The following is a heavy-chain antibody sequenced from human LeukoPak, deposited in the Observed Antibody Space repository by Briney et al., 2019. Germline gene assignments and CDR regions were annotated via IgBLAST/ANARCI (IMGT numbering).Heavy chain of an antibody. V-gene: IGHV3-23*01. J-gene: IGHJ6*02. CDR1: GFTFSSYA. CDR2: ISGSGGST. D-gene: IGHD6-13*01. Sequence: GGSLRLSCAASGFTFSSYAMSWVRQAPGKGLEWVSAISGSGGSTYHADSVKGRFTISRDNSKNTLYLQMNSLRAEDTAVYYCAKGGAADYYYYYYGMDVWGQGTTVTVSS. CDR3: AKGGAADYYYYYYGMDV.